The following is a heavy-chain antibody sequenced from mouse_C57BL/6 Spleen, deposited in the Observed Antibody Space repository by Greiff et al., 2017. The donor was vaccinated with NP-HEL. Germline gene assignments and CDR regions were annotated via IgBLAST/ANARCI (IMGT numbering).Heavy chain of an antibody. CDR3: AGDYFDV. CDR2: ISYDGSN. V-gene: IGHV3-6*01. CDR1: GYSITSGYY. J-gene: IGHJ1*03. Sequence: DVQLQESGPGLVKPSQSLSLTCSVTGYSITSGYYWNWIRQFPGNKLGWMGYISYDGSNNYNPSLKNRISITRDTSKNQFFLKLNSVTTEDTATYYCAGDYFDVWGTGTTVTVSS. D-gene: IGHD3-3*01.